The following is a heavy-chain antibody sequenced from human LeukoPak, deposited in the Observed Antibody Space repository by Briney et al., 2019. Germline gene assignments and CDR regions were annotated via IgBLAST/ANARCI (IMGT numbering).Heavy chain of an antibody. CDR1: GGSISSYY. D-gene: IGHD3-16*01. V-gene: IGHV4-59*01. CDR3: ARTNYHYDSNIESYRPTHFDH. Sequence: SETLSLTCTVSGGSISSYYWSWIRQPPGKGLEWIGSVYFSGSTNYNPSLMSRVTISIDTSKNHFSLKLDSVTAADTAVYFCARTNYHYDSNIESYRPTHFDHWGQGSLVTVSS. CDR2: VYFSGST. J-gene: IGHJ4*02.